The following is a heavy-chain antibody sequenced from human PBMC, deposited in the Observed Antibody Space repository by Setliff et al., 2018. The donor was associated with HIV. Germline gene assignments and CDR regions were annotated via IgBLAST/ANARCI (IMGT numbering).Heavy chain of an antibody. CDR3: ARALRYNFWSGYYTGDYFDY. CDR1: GGSISSSSYY. V-gene: IGHV4-39*07. D-gene: IGHD3-3*01. CDR2: IYYSGST. Sequence: SETLSLTCTVSGGSISSSSYYWGWIRQPPGKGLEWIGSIYYSGSTYYNPSLKSRVTISVDTSKNQFSLKLSSVTAADTAVYYCARALRYNFWSGYYTGDYFDYWGQGTLVTVSS. J-gene: IGHJ4*02.